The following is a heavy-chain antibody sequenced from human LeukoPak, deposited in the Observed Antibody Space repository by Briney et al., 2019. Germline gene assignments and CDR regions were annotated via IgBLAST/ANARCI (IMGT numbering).Heavy chain of an antibody. V-gene: IGHV1-2*02. CDR3: ARDIGLTGYYDSSGYYGCDY. Sequence: ASVKLSCKASGYTFTGYYMHWVRQAPGQGLEWMGWINPTSGGTNYAQTFQGRGTMTRDTAISTAYMELSRLRSDDTDVYYCARDIGLTGYYDSSGYYGCDYWGQGTLVTVSS. J-gene: IGHJ4*02. CDR1: GYTFTGYY. CDR2: INPTSGGT. D-gene: IGHD3-22*01.